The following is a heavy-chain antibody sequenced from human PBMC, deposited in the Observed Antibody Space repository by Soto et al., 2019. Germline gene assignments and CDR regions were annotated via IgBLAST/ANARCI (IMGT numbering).Heavy chain of an antibody. Sequence: SGPTLVNPTQTLTLTCTFSGFSLSTTGMCVSWIRQPPGKALEWLALIDWADDKYYSTSLKTRLTISKDTSKNQVVLTMTNVEPVDTATYFCSRAVGGFTYGYPDYWGQGTLVTVS. V-gene: IGHV2-70*01. CDR1: GFSLSTTGMC. J-gene: IGHJ4*02. CDR2: IDWADDK. D-gene: IGHD5-18*01. CDR3: SRAVGGFTYGYPDY.